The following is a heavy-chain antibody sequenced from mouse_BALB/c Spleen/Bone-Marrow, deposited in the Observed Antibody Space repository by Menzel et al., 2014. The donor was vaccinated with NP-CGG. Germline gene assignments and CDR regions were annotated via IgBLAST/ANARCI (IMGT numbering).Heavy chain of an antibody. V-gene: IGHV14-3*02. CDR1: GFNIKDTY. CDR3: ARGKCVYLGFAY. CDR2: IEPANGNT. J-gene: IGHJ3*01. D-gene: IGHD2-1*01. Sequence: EVQLQQSGAELVKPGASVKLSCTASGFNIKDTYMNWVKQRPEQGLEWIGRIEPANGNTKYDPKFQGKATITTDTSSNTAYLQLSSLTSEDTAVYYCARGKCVYLGFAYWGQGTLVTVSA.